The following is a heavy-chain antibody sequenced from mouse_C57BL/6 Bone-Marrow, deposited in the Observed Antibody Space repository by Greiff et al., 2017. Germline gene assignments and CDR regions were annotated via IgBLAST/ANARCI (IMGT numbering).Heavy chain of an antibody. CDR3: AFITTVVASHWYFDV. J-gene: IGHJ1*03. CDR1: GYTYTSYW. Sequence: QVQLQQPGAELVKPGASVKLSCKASGYTYTSYWMHWVKQRPGQGLEWIGMIHPNSGSTNYNEKFKSKATLTVDKSSSTAYMQLSSLTSEDSAVYYCAFITTVVASHWYFDVWGTGTTVTVSS. CDR2: IHPNSGST. D-gene: IGHD1-1*01. V-gene: IGHV1-64*01.